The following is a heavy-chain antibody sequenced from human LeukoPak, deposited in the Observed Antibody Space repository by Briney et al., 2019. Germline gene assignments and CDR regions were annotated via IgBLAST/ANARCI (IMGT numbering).Heavy chain of an antibody. D-gene: IGHD3-16*01. CDR2: VYSGGAT. CDR3: ATMRGGYEGYFDY. J-gene: IGHJ4*02. CDR1: GFTFSTNY. Sequence: GGSLRLSCAVSGFTFSTNYMTWVRQAPGKGLEWVSDVYSGGATYYADSVKGRFTISRDNAKNSLYLQMSSLRAEDTAVYYCATMRGGYEGYFDYWGQGTLVTVS. V-gene: IGHV3-66*01.